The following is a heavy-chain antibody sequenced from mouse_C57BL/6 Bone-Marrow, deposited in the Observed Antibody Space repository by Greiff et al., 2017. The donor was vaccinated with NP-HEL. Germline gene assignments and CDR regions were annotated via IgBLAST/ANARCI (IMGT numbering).Heavy chain of an antibody. CDR2: ISDGGSYT. D-gene: IGHD2-5*01. CDR3: ARDLAYYSNYGFAY. V-gene: IGHV5-4*01. CDR1: GFTFSSYA. Sequence: EVQLVESGGGLVKPGGSLKLSCAASGFTFSSYAMSWVRQTPEKRLEWVATISDGGSYTSYPDNVKGRFTISRDNAKNNLYLQMSHLKSEDTAMYYCARDLAYYSNYGFAYWGQGTLVTVSA. J-gene: IGHJ3*01.